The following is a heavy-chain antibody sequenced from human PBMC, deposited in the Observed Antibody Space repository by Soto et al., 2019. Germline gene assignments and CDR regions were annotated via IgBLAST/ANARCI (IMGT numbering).Heavy chain of an antibody. CDR3: ASDRGDSSGYYYYYYGMDV. J-gene: IGHJ6*02. Sequence: ASVKVSCKASGYTFTSYGISWVRQAPGQGLEWMGWISAYNGNTNYAQKLQGRVTMTTDTSTSTAYMELRSLRSDDTVVYYCASDRGDSSGYYYYYYGMDVWGQGTTVTVSS. V-gene: IGHV1-18*01. D-gene: IGHD3-22*01. CDR1: GYTFTSYG. CDR2: ISAYNGNT.